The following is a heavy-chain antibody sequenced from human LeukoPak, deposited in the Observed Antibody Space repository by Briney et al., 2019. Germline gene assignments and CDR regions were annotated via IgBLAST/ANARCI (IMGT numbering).Heavy chain of an antibody. CDR2: IYYSGST. CDR3: ARGLDDSSGYYQGYYYYYMDV. Sequence: ASETLSLTCTVSGGSISSYYWSWIRQPPGKGLEWIGYIYYSGSTNYNPSLKSRVTISVDTSKNQFSLKLSSVTAADTAVYYCARGLDDSSGYYQGYYYYYMDVWGKGTTVTVSS. J-gene: IGHJ6*03. V-gene: IGHV4-59*01. D-gene: IGHD3-22*01. CDR1: GGSISSYY.